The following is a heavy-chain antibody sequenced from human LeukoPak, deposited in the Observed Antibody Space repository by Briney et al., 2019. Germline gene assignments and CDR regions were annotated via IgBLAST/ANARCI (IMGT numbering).Heavy chain of an antibody. CDR3: ARERNYYYDGSGYLDY. Sequence: GGSLRLSCAASGFTFSSYSMNWIRQAPGKGLEWVSYISSSSSTIYYADSVKGRFTISRDNAKNSLYLRMNSLRDEDTAVYYCARERNYYYDGSGYLDYWGQGTLVTVSS. CDR1: GFTFSSYS. D-gene: IGHD3-22*01. J-gene: IGHJ4*02. CDR2: ISSSSSTI. V-gene: IGHV3-48*02.